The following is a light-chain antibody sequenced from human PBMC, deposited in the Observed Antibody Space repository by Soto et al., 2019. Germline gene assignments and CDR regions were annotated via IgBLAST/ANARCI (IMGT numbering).Light chain of an antibody. CDR2: DVS. V-gene: IGLV2-14*03. CDR3: STYTGSKPSYV. J-gene: IGLJ1*01. CDR1: GRDVGTYNY. Sequence: QSVLTQPASVSGSPGQSITISCTGTGRDVGTYNYVSWYQHHPGKAPKLIIYDVSSRPSGVSHRFSGSKSGNTASLAISGLLSEDEADYFCSTYTGSKPSYVFGTGTKVTVL.